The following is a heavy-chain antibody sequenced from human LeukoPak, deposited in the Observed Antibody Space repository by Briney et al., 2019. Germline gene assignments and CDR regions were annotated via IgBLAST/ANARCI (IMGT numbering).Heavy chain of an antibody. CDR1: GFTFSSYA. CDR3: AREGPTRDFDY. V-gene: IGHV3-30-3*01. J-gene: IGHJ4*02. D-gene: IGHD4-17*01. CDR2: ISYDGSNK. Sequence: PGGSLRLSCAASGFTFSSYAMHWVRQAPGKGLEWVAVISYDGSNKYYADSVKGRFTISRDNSKNTLYLQMNSLRAEDTAVYYCAREGPTRDFDYWGQGTLVTVSS.